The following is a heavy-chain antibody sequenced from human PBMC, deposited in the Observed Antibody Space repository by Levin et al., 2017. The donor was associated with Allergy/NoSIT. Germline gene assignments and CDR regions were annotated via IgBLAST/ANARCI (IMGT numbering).Heavy chain of an antibody. D-gene: IGHD6-6*01. CDR2: IYSGGST. Sequence: GESLKISCAASGFTVSSNYMSWVRQAPGKGLEWVSVIYSGGSTYYADSVKGRFTISRDNSKNTLYLQMNSLRAEDTAVYYCARDRKSIAARLQDWGQGTLVTVSS. J-gene: IGHJ1*01. V-gene: IGHV3-66*01. CDR1: GFTVSSNY. CDR3: ARDRKSIAARLQD.